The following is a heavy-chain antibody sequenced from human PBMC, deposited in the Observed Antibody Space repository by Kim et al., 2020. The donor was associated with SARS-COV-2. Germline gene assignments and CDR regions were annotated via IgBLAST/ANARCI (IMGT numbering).Heavy chain of an antibody. D-gene: IGHD5-12*01. CDR2: ISAYNGNT. J-gene: IGHJ4*02. V-gene: IGHV1-18*04. CDR1: GYTFTSYG. CDR3: ARTVGWEWLRAGLDY. Sequence: ASVKVSCKASGYTFTSYGISWVRQAPGQGLEWMGWISAYNGNTNYAQKLQGRVTMTTDTSTSTAYMELRSLRSDDTAVYYCARTVGWEWLRAGLDYWGQGTLVTVSS.